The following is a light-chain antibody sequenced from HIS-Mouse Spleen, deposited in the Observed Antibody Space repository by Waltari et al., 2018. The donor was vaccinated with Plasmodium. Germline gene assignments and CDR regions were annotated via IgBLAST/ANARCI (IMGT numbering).Light chain of an antibody. CDR3: QQYNNWPT. CDR1: QSVSSN. CDR2: VAA. V-gene: IGKV3-15*01. Sequence: EIVMTQSPATLSVSPGERATLSCRASQSVSSNLAWYQQKPCQAPRLLIYVAATRATGIPARFSCSGSGTEFTLTISSMQSEDFAVYYCQQYNNWPTFGQGTRLEIK. J-gene: IGKJ5*01.